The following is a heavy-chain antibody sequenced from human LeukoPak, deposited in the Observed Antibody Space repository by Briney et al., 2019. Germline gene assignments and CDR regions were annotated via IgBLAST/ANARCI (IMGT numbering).Heavy chain of an antibody. J-gene: IGHJ2*01. CDR1: GGSISSYY. CDR2: IYYSGST. V-gene: IGHV4-59*08. Sequence: SETLSLTCTVSGGSISSYYWSWIRQPPGKGLEWIGYIYYSGSTNYNPSLKSRVTISVDASKNQFSLKLPSVTAADTAVYYCARRVGDSSGYQPNWYFDLWGRGTLVTVSS. CDR3: ARRVGDSSGYQPNWYFDL. D-gene: IGHD3-22*01.